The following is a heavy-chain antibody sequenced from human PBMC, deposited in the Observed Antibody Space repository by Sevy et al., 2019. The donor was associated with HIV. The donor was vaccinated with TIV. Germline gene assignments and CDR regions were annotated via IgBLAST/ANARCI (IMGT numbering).Heavy chain of an antibody. J-gene: IGHJ4*02. CDR3: AREGCTKPHDY. Sequence: GGSLRLSCVASGFTYSMNWVRQAPGKGLEWVSTFSFGCGKINYADSVKGRFTISRDDSRNTFYLQMNSLRAEDTAIYYCAREGCTKPHDYWGQGTVVTVSS. D-gene: IGHD2-8*01. CDR2: FSFGCGKI. V-gene: IGHV3-23*01. CDR1: GFTYS.